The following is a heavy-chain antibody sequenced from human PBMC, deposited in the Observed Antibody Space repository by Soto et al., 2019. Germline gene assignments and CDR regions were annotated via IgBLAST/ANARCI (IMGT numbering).Heavy chain of an antibody. V-gene: IGHV1-46*02. CDR3: ARGGHIAVVTDSFDS. Sequence: GASVKVSCKSSGYPFNTYYLHWVRQAPGQGLEWMGMIHPSGGGSTYAQKFLGRVTMTMDSSTSTVFMELTSLRSADTAVYYCARGGHIAVVTDSFDSWGQGILVTVSS. CDR1: GYPFNTYY. D-gene: IGHD2-21*02. CDR2: IHPSGGGS. J-gene: IGHJ4*02.